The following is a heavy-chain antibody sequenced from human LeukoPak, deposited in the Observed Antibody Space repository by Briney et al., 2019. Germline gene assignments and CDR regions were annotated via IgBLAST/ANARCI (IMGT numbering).Heavy chain of an antibody. CDR3: ARFSGYDDTGHHYLDN. J-gene: IGHJ4*02. CDR1: GDSISPHY. CDR2: IHYTGNT. V-gene: IGHV4-59*08. D-gene: IGHD3-22*01. Sequence: SETLSPTCSVSGDSISPHYWSWIRQPPEKGLEWIGYIHYTGNTNYNPSLKSRVTISVDTSTNQFSLRLSSVTAADTAVYYCARFSGYDDTGHHYLDNWGQGTLVAVSS.